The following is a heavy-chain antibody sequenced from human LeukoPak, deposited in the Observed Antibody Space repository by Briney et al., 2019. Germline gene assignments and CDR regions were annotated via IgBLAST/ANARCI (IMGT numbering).Heavy chain of an antibody. D-gene: IGHD3-10*01. Sequence: SETLSLTCTVSGGSISSYYWSWIRQPPGKGLEWIGYIYYSGSTNYNPSLKSRVTISVDTSKNQFSLKLSSVTAADTAVYYCARLYGSGSYYNYWGQGTLVTVSS. CDR2: IYYSGST. CDR3: ARLYGSGSYYNY. CDR1: GGSISSYY. V-gene: IGHV4-59*08. J-gene: IGHJ4*02.